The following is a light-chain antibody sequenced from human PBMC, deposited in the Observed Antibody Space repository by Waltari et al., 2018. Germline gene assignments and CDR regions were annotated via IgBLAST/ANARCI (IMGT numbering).Light chain of an antibody. J-gene: IGLJ1*01. Sequence: SALTQPRSVSGSPGQSVTISCTGTSSDVGAYNIVSWYQQRPGQAPKLIIYDVNKRPSGVPDRFSASKSGNTASLTISGLQPEDEADYHCCSAAGNPYVFGTGTEVTVL. CDR1: SSDVGAYNI. CDR2: DVN. CDR3: CSAAGNPYV. V-gene: IGLV2-11*01.